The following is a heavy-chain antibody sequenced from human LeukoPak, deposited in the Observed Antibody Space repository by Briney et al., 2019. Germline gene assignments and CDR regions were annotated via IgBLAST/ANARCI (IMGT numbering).Heavy chain of an antibody. CDR3: ASEYSSSSGHF. D-gene: IGHD6-6*01. J-gene: IGHJ4*02. Sequence: PGGSLRLSCAASGFTFSYYWMHWVRQAPGKGLVSVSRINSDGSTTSYADSVKGRLTISRDNAKNTLYLRMNSLRAEDTAVYYCASEYSSSSGHFWGQGTLVTVSS. V-gene: IGHV3-74*01. CDR1: GFTFSYYW. CDR2: INSDGSTT.